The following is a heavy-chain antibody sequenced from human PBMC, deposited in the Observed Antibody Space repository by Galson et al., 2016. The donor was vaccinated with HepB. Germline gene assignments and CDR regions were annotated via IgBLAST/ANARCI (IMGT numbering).Heavy chain of an antibody. V-gene: IGHV3-23*01. D-gene: IGHD3-3*01. CDR2: TGGSGDAT. CDR1: GFRFGVYA. CDR3: ARGFYDFWTGYYTYFDY. J-gene: IGHJ4*02. Sequence: SLRLSCAASGFRFGVYAMSWVRQVPGKGLEWVSGTGGSGDATFYADSVRGRFSISRDNSKNTLYLQMNSLRAEETAVYYCARGFYDFWTGYYTYFDYWGPGTLVTVSS.